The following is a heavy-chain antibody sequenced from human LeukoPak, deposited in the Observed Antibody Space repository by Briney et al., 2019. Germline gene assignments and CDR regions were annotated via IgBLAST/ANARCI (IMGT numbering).Heavy chain of an antibody. CDR3: AQSGLGELFGSWFDP. CDR2: ITASGGST. V-gene: IGHV3-23*01. Sequence: PGGSLRLSCAASGFTYSMSWVRQAPGKGLEWVSSITASGGSTYYTDSVKGRFTISRDNSKNTLYLQMNSLRPEDTALYYCAQSGLGELFGSWFDPWGQGTLVTVSS. J-gene: IGHJ5*02. D-gene: IGHD3-10*01. CDR1: GFTYS.